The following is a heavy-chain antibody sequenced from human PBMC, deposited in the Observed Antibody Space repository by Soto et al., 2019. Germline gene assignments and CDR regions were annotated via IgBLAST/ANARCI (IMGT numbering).Heavy chain of an antibody. CDR3: ARRVYCGGDCYYFDY. J-gene: IGHJ4*02. Sequence: LVKVSCNASGGTFCSYAISWGRQAPGQGLEWMGGIIPIFGTANYAQKFQSRVTITADESTSTAYMELSSLRSEDTAVYYCARRVYCGGDCYYFDYWGQGTLVTVSS. CDR2: IIPIFGTA. V-gene: IGHV1-69*13. CDR1: GGTFCSYA. D-gene: IGHD2-21*02.